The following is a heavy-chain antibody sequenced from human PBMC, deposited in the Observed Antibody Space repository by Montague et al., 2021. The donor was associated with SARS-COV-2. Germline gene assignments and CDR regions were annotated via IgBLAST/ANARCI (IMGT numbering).Heavy chain of an antibody. Sequence: TLSLTCTVSGGPINSGGYYWSWIRQHPGKGLEWIGYIDYSGXTXYXXXXKXRLTISVDTSKNQFSLKLRSVTAADTAVYYCARVHFVSSGWYPDAFDIWGQGTMVTVSS. J-gene: IGHJ3*02. CDR2: IDYSGXT. V-gene: IGHV4-31*03. CDR1: GGPINSGGYY. D-gene: IGHD6-19*01. CDR3: ARVHFVSSGWYPDAFDI.